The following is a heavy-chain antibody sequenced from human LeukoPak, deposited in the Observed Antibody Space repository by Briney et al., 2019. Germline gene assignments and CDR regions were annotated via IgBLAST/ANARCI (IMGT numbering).Heavy chain of an antibody. Sequence: SETLSLTCTVSGGSISSSTYYWGWIRQPPGKGLEWIGTIYYSGSTYYNPSLKSRVTVSVDTSKNQFSLKLGSVTAADTAVYNCVRQTYGSGSYYNLDCWGQGTLVTVSS. J-gene: IGHJ4*02. CDR2: IYYSGST. D-gene: IGHD3-10*01. CDR3: VRQTYGSGSYYNLDC. CDR1: GGSISSSTYY. V-gene: IGHV4-39*01.